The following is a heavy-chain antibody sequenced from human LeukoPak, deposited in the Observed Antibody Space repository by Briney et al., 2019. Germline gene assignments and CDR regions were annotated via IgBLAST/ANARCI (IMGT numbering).Heavy chain of an antibody. V-gene: IGHV4-59*01. J-gene: IGHJ6*03. D-gene: IGHD2-15*01. CDR2: IYYSGST. CDR3: ARAPLGYCSGGSCSGSGYYYMDV. Sequence: KRSETLSLTCTVSGGSISSYYWSWIRQPPGKGLEWIGYIYYSGSTNYNPSLKSRVTISVDTSKNQFSLKLSSVTAADTAVYYCARAPLGYCSGGSCSGSGYYYMDVWGKGTTVTISS. CDR1: GGSISSYY.